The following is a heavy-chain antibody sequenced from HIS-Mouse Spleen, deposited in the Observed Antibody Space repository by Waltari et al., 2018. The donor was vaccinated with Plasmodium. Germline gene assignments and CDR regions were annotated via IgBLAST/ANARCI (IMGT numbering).Heavy chain of an antibody. Sequence: QVQLQESGPGLVKPSQTLSLTCTISGGSISSGAYYWSWIREHPGKGLEWFGDNYYSGSTYYSPSLKMRVAMSVDTSKSQFSLNLSSVTAADTAVYCCVRWVGNWFDRWGQGTLVTVSS. J-gene: IGHJ5*02. CDR3: VRWVGNWFDR. CDR1: GGSISSGAYY. V-gene: IGHV4-31*03. D-gene: IGHD1-26*01. CDR2: NYYSGST.